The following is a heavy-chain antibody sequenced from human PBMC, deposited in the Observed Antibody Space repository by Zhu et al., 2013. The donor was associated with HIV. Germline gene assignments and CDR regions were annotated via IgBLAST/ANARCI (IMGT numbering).Heavy chain of an antibody. CDR2: IYYSWAT. CDR1: GDSIGKGGHF. J-gene: IGHJ4*02. V-gene: IGHV4-31*03. D-gene: IGHD3-16*01. Sequence: QVQLQESGPGLLKPSQTLSLTCTVSGDSIGKGGHFWTWIRQHPGKGLEWIGYIYYSWATSYNPSLQGRVSISMDTSKNQFSLMLKSVTAADTAVYYCSWGLDNWGQGTLVTVSS. CDR3: SWGLDN.